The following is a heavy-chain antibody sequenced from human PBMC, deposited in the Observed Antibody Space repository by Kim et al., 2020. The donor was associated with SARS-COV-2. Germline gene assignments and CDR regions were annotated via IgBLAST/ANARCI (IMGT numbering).Heavy chain of an antibody. V-gene: IGHV3-66*01. CDR3: AREDDVDKGLYYFDY. D-gene: IGHD5-12*01. Sequence: GGSLRLSCAASGFTVSSNYMSWVRQAPGKGLEWVAVIYSGGSTYYADSVKGRFTITRDNTKNTLYLQMNSLRAEDTAVYYCAREDDVDKGLYYFDYWGQGTLVTVSS. CDR2: IYSGGST. CDR1: GFTVSSNY. J-gene: IGHJ4*02.